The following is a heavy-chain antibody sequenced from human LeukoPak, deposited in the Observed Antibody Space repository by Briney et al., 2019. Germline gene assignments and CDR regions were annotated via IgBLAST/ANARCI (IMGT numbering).Heavy chain of an antibody. Sequence: GASVKVSCXASGGTFSSYAISWVRQAPGQGLERMGGIIPIFGTANYAQKFQGRVTITADESTSTAYMELSSLRSEDTAVYHCARAGSSSEDYWGQGTLVTVSS. J-gene: IGHJ4*02. CDR2: IIPIFGTA. CDR1: GGTFSSYA. D-gene: IGHD6-6*01. V-gene: IGHV1-69*13. CDR3: ARAGSSSEDY.